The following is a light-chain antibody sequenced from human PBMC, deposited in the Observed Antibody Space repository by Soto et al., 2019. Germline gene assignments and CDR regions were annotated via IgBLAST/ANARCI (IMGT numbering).Light chain of an antibody. J-gene: IGLJ2*01. Sequence: QSVLTQPPSVSAAPGQTVTISCSGSGSNIGSNSVSWYQQVPGTAPKLLLYDNNKRPSGIPDRFSGSKSGTSATLGITGLQTAHEADYYCGTWESYLSVGVFGGGTKLTVL. CDR3: GTWESYLSVGV. CDR2: DNN. V-gene: IGLV1-51*01. CDR1: GSNIGSNS.